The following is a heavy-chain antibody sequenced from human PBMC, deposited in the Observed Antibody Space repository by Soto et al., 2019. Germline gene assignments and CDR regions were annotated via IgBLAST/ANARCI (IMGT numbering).Heavy chain of an antibody. Sequence: ASVKVSCKASGYTFTSYGISWVRQAPGQGLEWMGWISAYNGNTNYAQKLRGRVTMTTDTSTSTAYMELRSLRSDDTAVYYCARVFYDYIWGSYRRAPFDYWGQGTLVTVSS. D-gene: IGHD3-16*02. CDR2: ISAYNGNT. CDR3: ARVFYDYIWGSYRRAPFDY. V-gene: IGHV1-18*01. CDR1: GYTFTSYG. J-gene: IGHJ4*02.